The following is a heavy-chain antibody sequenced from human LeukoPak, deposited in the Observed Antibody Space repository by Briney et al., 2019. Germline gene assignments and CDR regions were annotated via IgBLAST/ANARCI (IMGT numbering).Heavy chain of an antibody. V-gene: IGHV4-39*01. D-gene: IGHD1-26*01. CDR3: ARLGELLGFGY. CDR2: IDHAGTT. Sequence: SETLSLTCVVSGGSIITNDYWWGWIRQPPGKGLEWIGTIDHAGTTFYNVSLKSRVTISVDTPNNQFSLRLNSVGAADTAVYYCARLGELLGFGYWGQGTLVTVSS. CDR1: GGSIITNDYW. J-gene: IGHJ4*02.